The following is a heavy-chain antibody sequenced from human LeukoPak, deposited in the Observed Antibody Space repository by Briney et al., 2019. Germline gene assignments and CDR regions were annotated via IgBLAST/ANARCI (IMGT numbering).Heavy chain of an antibody. CDR2: ISGSGGST. V-gene: IGHV3-23*01. J-gene: IGHJ6*03. CDR1: GFTFSSYA. D-gene: IGHD3-9*01. Sequence: GGSLRLSCAASGFTFSSYAMSWVRQAPGKGLEWVSAISGSGGSTYYADSVKGRFTISRDNSKNTLYLQMNSLRAEDTAVYYCAKYLGALRYFDWLKPSYYYYYMDVWGKGTTVTVSS. CDR3: AKYLGALRYFDWLKPSYYYYYMDV.